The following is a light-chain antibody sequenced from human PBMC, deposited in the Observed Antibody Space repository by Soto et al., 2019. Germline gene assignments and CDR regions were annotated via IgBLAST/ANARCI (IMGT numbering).Light chain of an antibody. J-gene: IGKJ3*01. CDR3: QQYNDWLS. CDR2: AAS. Sequence: EVVMTQSPATLSVSPGERATLSCRASQSVSNNLAWYQQKNGQAPRLLIYAASTRATGVSARFSGSGSGTGFTLTINSRQSEDFALEYCQQYNDWLSCGPGTTVDL. V-gene: IGKV3-15*01. CDR1: QSVSNN.